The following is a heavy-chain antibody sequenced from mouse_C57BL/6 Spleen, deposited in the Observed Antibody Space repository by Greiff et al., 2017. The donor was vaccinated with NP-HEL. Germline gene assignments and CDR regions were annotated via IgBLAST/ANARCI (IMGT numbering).Heavy chain of an antibody. CDR1: GFNIKDYY. V-gene: IGHV14-2*01. D-gene: IGHD4-1*01. CDR2: IDPEDGET. J-gene: IGHJ2*01. CDR3: ASANWEYFDY. Sequence: EVQLQQSGAELVKPGASVKLSCTASGFNIKDYYMHWVKQRTEQGLEWIGRIDPEDGETKYAPKFPGKATITADTSSNTAYLQLSSLTSEDTAVYYCASANWEYFDYWGQGTTLTVSS.